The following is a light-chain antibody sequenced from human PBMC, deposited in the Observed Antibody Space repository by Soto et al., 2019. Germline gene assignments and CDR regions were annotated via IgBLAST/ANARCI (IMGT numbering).Light chain of an antibody. Sequence: DIQMTHSPSSLSASVGYRFNITCRASQSISSYLNWYQKKPGKAPKLLIYAASSLQSGVPSRLSGSGSGTDLTITISSLKHEEFETYECQQSYSITWTFGQGTKVDIK. J-gene: IGKJ1*01. CDR1: QSISSY. CDR3: QQSYSITWT. CDR2: AAS. V-gene: IGKV1-39*01.